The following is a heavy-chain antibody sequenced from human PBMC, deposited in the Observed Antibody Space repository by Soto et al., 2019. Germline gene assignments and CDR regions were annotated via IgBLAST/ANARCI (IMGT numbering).Heavy chain of an antibody. CDR1: GFTFSSYD. Sequence: EVQLVESGGGLVQPGGSLRLSCAASGFTFSSYDMHWVRQATGKGLEWVSAIGTAGDTYYPGSVKGRFTISRENAKNSLYLQMNSLRAGDTAVYYCARGRGGYCSGGSCYNLKYFDYWGQGTLVTVSS. D-gene: IGHD2-15*01. V-gene: IGHV3-13*01. CDR2: IGTAGDT. CDR3: ARGRGGYCSGGSCYNLKYFDY. J-gene: IGHJ4*02.